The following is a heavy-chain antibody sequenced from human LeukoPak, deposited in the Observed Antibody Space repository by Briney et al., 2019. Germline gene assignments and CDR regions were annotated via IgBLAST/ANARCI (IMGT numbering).Heavy chain of an antibody. V-gene: IGHV4-30-4*08. D-gene: IGHD5-12*01. CDR1: GGSISSGDYY. CDR2: IYYSGST. Sequence: SETLSLTCTVSGGSISSGDYYWRWIRQPPGKGLEWIGYIYYSGSTYYNPSLKSRVTISVDTSKNQFSLKLSSVTAADTAVYYCAREWGYGFDYWGQGTLVTVSS. CDR3: AREWGYGFDY. J-gene: IGHJ4*02.